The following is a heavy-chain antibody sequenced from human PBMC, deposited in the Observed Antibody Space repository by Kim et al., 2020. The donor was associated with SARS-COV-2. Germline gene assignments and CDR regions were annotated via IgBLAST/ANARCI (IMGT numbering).Heavy chain of an antibody. CDR3: TSGGGSTSYTRIYDSSGITVDY. V-gene: IGHV3-49*04. J-gene: IGHJ4*02. CDR1: GFTFGDYA. CDR2: IRSKAYGGTT. Sequence: GGSLRLSCTASGFTFGDYAMSWVRQAPGKGLEWVGFIRSKAYGGTTEYAASVKGRFTISRDDSKSIAYLQMNSLKTEDTAVYYCTSGGGSTSYTRIYDSSGITVDYWGQGTLVTVSS. D-gene: IGHD3-22*01.